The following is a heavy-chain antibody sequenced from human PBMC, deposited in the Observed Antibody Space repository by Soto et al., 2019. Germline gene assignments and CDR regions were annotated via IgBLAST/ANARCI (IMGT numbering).Heavy chain of an antibody. CDR2: IYHGGTT. J-gene: IGHJ4*01. D-gene: IGHD3-16*02. Sequence: LSLTCTVSGYSISSGSYWGWIRQPPGKGPEWIASIYHGGTTFYNPSLKSRVTVSVDKSNNQFSLKLRTVTAADTAVYYCAKAQVMVVARNPFYYGGHVTLVTLSS. CDR3: AKAQVMVVARNPFYY. V-gene: IGHV4-38-2*02. CDR1: GYSISSGSY.